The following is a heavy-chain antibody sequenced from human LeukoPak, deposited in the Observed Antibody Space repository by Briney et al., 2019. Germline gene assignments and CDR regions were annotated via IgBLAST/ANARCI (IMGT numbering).Heavy chain of an antibody. V-gene: IGHV4-39*01. CDR3: ARRGRDDYWVEY. Sequence: PSETLSLTCTVSGGSISSSYYFWGCIRQPPGKGPEWIGSISYSGSTYYNPSLKSRVTTSLDTSKNQFSLSLSSVTAADTAVYYCARRGRDDYWVEYWGQGTLVTVSS. CDR2: ISYSGST. J-gene: IGHJ4*02. D-gene: IGHD3-16*01. CDR1: GGSISSSYYF.